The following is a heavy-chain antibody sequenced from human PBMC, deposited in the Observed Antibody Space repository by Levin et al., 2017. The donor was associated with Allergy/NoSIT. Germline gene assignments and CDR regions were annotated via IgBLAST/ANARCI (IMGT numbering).Heavy chain of an antibody. D-gene: IGHD3-3*01. CDR1: GFTFSDYA. CDR2: ISGRGTST. V-gene: IGHV3-23*01. J-gene: IGHJ6*02. CDR3: ANSRITRFGGVIVRYYGMDI. Sequence: LSLTCAASGFTFSDYAISWVRQAPGKGLEWISAISGRGTSTYFADSVKGRFTISRDNSKNTVYLQMSSLRAEDTALYYCANSRITRFGGVIVRYYGMDIWGQGTTVTVSS.